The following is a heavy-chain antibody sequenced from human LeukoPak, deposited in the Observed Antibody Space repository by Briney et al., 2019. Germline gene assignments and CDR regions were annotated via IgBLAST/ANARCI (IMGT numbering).Heavy chain of an antibody. D-gene: IGHD5-12*01. J-gene: IGHJ4*02. CDR1: GFTFNIYE. CDR3: AKEDIAGNGFPFDS. CDR2: ISSSSRSI. V-gene: IGHV3-48*03. Sequence: GGFLRLSCAASGFTFNIYEMNWVRQAPGKGPEWISYISSSSRSIYYADSVKGRFTISRDNAKNSVYLQMNSLRVEDTAIYYCAKEDIAGNGFPFDSWGQGTMVTVSS.